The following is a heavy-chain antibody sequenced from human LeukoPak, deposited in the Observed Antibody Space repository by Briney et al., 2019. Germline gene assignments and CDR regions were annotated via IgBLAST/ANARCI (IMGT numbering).Heavy chain of an antibody. J-gene: IGHJ4*02. Sequence: SGGSLRLSCAASGFTFSSYGMHWVRQAPGKGLEWVAFIRYDGSNKYYADSVKGRFTISRDNSKNTLYLQMNSLRAEDTAVYYCARDYYDSSGYYYFDYWGQGTLVTVSS. CDR3: ARDYYDSSGYYYFDY. V-gene: IGHV3-30*02. CDR1: GFTFSSYG. CDR2: IRYDGSNK. D-gene: IGHD3-22*01.